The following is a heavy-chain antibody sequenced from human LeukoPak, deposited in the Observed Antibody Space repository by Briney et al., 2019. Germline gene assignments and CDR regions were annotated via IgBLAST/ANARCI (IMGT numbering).Heavy chain of an antibody. J-gene: IGHJ6*03. V-gene: IGHV4-61*02. Sequence: PSETLSLTCTVSGGSISSGSDYWSWIRQPAGKGLEWIGCIYTTGSTNYNPSLKSRVTISLDTSKNQFSLKLRSVTAADTAVYYCARDRDDFWTYYMDVWGKGTTVTVSS. CDR3: ARDRDDFWTYYMDV. D-gene: IGHD3-3*01. CDR1: GGSISSGSDY. CDR2: IYTTGST.